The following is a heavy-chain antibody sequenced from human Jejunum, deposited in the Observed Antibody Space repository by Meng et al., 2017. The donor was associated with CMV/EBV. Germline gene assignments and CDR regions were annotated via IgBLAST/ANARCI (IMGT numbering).Heavy chain of an antibody. V-gene: IGHV3-21*01. J-gene: IGHJ5*02. CDR2: ISGNSNYI. Sequence: SGVTFSSYNMTWVRQAPRKGLEWVSSISGNSNYIFYRDSVEGRFTISRDNAKNSLFLQMNSLRAEDSAVYYCARDMVWGDPNSFDAWGQGTLVTVSS. CDR3: ARDMVWGDPNSFDA. D-gene: IGHD3-10*01. CDR1: GVTFSSYN.